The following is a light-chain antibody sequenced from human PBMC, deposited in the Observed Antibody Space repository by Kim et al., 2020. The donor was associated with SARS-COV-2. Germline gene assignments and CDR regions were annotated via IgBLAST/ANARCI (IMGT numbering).Light chain of an antibody. J-gene: IGKJ2*03. V-gene: IGKV3-11*01. Sequence: ESVLTQSPATLSLSPGERATLSCRASQSVSNFLAWYQQKPGQAPRLLIYGASNRATGIPARFSGSGSGTDFTLTISSLEPEDFAVYYCQQRSNWPPYSFGQGTKLEI. CDR3: QQRSNWPPYS. CDR2: GAS. CDR1: QSVSNF.